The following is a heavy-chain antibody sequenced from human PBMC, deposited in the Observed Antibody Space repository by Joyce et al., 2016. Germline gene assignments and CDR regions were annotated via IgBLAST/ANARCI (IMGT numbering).Heavy chain of an antibody. CDR1: GFPFSGNS. Sequence: EVQLVESGGGLVQPGGSLRLSCAASGFPFSGNSMSWLRQAPGGGLEWVANIKQDGSAVYYLDSVKGRFTFSRDNARSLVHLQMVSLRVEDTALYYCARGKAFDVWGQGTMVTVSS. CDR2: IKQDGSAV. V-gene: IGHV3-7*01. J-gene: IGHJ3*01. CDR3: ARGKAFDV.